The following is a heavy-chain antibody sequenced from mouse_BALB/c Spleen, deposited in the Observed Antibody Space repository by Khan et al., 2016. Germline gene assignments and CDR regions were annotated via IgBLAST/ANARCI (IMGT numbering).Heavy chain of an antibody. Sequence: VQLQESGAELVRPGVSVKISCKGSGYTFTDYAMHWVKQSPGKGLEWIGVISTYYGDTSYNQKFEGKATMTVDKSSSTAYMELGRLTSEDSAVYYCSREGLNTAYAMDYWGQGTSVTVSS. CDR2: ISTYYGDT. J-gene: IGHJ4*01. V-gene: IGHV1S137*01. CDR3: SREGLNTAYAMDY. D-gene: IGHD3-1*01. CDR1: GYTFTDYA.